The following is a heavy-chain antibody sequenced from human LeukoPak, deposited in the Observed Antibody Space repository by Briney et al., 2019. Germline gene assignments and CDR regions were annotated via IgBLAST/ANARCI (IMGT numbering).Heavy chain of an antibody. J-gene: IGHJ4*02. V-gene: IGHV3-23*01. CDR3: AKLAWDGGWLLPLGYFDY. CDR2: ISGSGGST. CDR1: GFTFSSYA. Sequence: GGSLRLSCAASGFTFSSYAMSWVRQAPGKGLEWVSAISGSGGSTYYADSVKGRFTISRDNSKNTLYLQMNSLRAEDTAVYYCAKLAWDGGWLLPLGYFDYWGQGTLVTVSS. D-gene: IGHD3-22*01.